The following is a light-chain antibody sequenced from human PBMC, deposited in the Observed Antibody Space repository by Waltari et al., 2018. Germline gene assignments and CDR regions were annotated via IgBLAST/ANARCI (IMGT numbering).Light chain of an antibody. V-gene: IGKV1-5*03. Sequence: DIQMTQSPSTVSASVGDRVTITCRASQTTNRWLAWYQQKPGKAPKLLTYRSSILESGVPSRFSGSGSGTEFTLTISSLQPDDFATYYCQQYISYSLTFGQGTKVEIK. CDR1: QTTNRW. CDR2: RSS. CDR3: QQYISYSLT. J-gene: IGKJ1*01.